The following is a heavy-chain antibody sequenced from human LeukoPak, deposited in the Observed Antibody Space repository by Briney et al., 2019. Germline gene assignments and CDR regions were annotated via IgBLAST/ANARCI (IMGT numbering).Heavy chain of an antibody. Sequence: ASVKVSCTASGYTFTSYYMHWVRQAPGQGLEWMGIINPSGGSTSYAQKLQGRVTMTRDTSTSTVYMELSSLRSEDTAVYYCARDREAVAGTDYYYYGMDVWGQGTTVTVSS. D-gene: IGHD6-19*01. CDR2: INPSGGST. CDR3: ARDREAVAGTDYYYYGMDV. CDR1: GYTFTSYY. V-gene: IGHV1-46*01. J-gene: IGHJ6*02.